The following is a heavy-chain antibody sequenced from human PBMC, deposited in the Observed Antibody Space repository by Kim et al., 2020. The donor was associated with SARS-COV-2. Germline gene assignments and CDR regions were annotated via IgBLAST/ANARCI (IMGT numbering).Heavy chain of an antibody. CDR3: ARVSPRITMMLKTRDAFDI. J-gene: IGHJ3*02. D-gene: IGHD3-22*01. CDR2: MNPNSGNT. Sequence: ASVKVSCKASGYTFTSYDINWVRQATGQGLEWMGWMNPNSGNTGYAQKFQGRVTMTRNTSISTAYMELSSLRSEDTAVYYCARVSPRITMMLKTRDAFDIWGQGTMVTVSS. CDR1: GYTFTSYD. V-gene: IGHV1-8*01.